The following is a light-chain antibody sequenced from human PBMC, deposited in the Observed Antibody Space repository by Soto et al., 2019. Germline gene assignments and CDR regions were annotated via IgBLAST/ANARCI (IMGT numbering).Light chain of an antibody. CDR3: QQANSFPLT. J-gene: IGKJ4*01. CDR1: QGIRND. Sequence: IPMTQSPSSLSASGGDIVTITFRASQGIRNDLGWYQQKPGKAPKLLIYAASSLQSGVPSRFSGSGSGTDFTLTISSLQPEDFATYYCQQANSFPLTFGGGTKVDIK. V-gene: IGKV1-6*01. CDR2: AAS.